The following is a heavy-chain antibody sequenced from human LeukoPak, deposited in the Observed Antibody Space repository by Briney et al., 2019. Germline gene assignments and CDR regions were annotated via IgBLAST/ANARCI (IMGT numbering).Heavy chain of an antibody. J-gene: IGHJ4*02. D-gene: IGHD1-26*01. CDR3: ASSGGVGATKY. CDR1: GYTFTSYG. CDR2: IIPILGIA. V-gene: IGHV1-69*04. Sequence: GASVKVSCKASGYTFTSYGISWVRQAPGQGLEWMGRIIPILGIANYAQKFQGRVTITADKSTSTAYMELSSLRSEDTAVYYCASSGGVGATKYWGQGTLVTVSS.